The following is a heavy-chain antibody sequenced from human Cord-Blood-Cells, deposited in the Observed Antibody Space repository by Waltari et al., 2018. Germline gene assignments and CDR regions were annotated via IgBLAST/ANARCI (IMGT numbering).Heavy chain of an antibody. CDR1: GYTFTGYY. Sequence: QVQLVQSGAEVKKPGASVKVSCTASGYTFTGYYMPWVRQAPGQGLEWMGCSNPNSGGTNYAQEFQGRVTMTRDTSISTAYMELSRLRSDDTAVYYCAGGLRGAFDIWGQGTMVTVSS. CDR3: AGGLRGAFDI. D-gene: IGHD5-12*01. J-gene: IGHJ3*02. V-gene: IGHV1-2*02. CDR2: SNPNSGGT.